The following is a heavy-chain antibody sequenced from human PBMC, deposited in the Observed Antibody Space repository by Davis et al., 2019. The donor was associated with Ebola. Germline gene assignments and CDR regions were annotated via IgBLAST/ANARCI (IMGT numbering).Heavy chain of an antibody. CDR2: INHSGST. Sequence: MPSETLSLTCAVYGGSFSGYYWSWIRQPPGKGLEWIGKINHSGSTNYNPSLKSRVTISVDTSKNHFSLNLSSVTAADTAVYYCARERVLAREWFDPWGQGTLVTVSS. V-gene: IGHV4-34*01. D-gene: IGHD2-8*02. CDR1: GGSFSGYY. J-gene: IGHJ5*02. CDR3: ARERVLAREWFDP.